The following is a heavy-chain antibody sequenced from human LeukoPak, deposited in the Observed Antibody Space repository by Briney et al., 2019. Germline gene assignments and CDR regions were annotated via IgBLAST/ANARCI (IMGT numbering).Heavy chain of an antibody. V-gene: IGHV3-33*06. CDR2: IWYDGSNK. D-gene: IGHD6-13*01. J-gene: IGHJ4*02. CDR1: GFTFSSYG. CDR3: AKDPSSPVLPSDY. Sequence: PGRSLRLSCAASGFTFSSYGMHWVRQAPGKGLEWVAVIWYDGSNKYYADSVKGRFTISRDNSKNTLYLQMNSLRAEDTAVYYCAKDPSSPVLPSDYWGQGTLVTVSS.